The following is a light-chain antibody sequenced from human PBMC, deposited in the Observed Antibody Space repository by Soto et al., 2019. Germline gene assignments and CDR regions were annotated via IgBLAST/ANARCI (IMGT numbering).Light chain of an antibody. CDR1: TSNIGADYD. CDR3: QSYDTSLNADV. CDR2: DGN. V-gene: IGLV1-40*01. J-gene: IGLJ1*01. Sequence: QSVLTQPPSVSGAPGQRVTISCTGSTSNIGADYDAHWYKQRPGTDPRLLIYDGNNRPSGVPDRFSAYKSGTSASLAITGLQAEDEADYYCQSYDTSLNADVFGSGTKVTVL.